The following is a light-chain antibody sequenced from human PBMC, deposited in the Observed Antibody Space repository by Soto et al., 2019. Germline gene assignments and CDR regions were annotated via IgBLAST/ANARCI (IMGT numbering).Light chain of an antibody. CDR1: SSNIESNY. J-gene: IGLJ2*01. Sequence: QSVLTQPPSASGTPGQRVTISCSGSSSNIESNYVYWYQQLPGTAPRLLIYRNNQRPSGVPARFSGSKSGTSASLAISALRSEDEADYYCTVWDDSLRGRLFGGGTKLT. CDR2: RNN. V-gene: IGLV1-47*01. CDR3: TVWDDSLRGRL.